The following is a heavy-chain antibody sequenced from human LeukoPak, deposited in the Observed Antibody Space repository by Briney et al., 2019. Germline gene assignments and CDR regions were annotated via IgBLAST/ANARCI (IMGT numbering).Heavy chain of an antibody. J-gene: IGHJ4*02. D-gene: IGHD3-16*02. CDR3: ARGGQLYYQYDY. CDR2: MNSNSGNT. V-gene: IGHV1-8*01. CDR1: GYTFTSYD. Sequence: ASVKVSCKASGYTFTSYDINWVRQASGQGLAWMGWMNSNSGNTGYVQNCQGRVTMTRNTSISTAYMELSSLRSEDTAVYYCARGGQLYYQYDYWGQGTLVTVSS.